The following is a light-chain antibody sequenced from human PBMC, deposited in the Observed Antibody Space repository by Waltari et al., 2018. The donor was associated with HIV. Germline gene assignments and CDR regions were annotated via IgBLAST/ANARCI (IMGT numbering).Light chain of an antibody. CDR1: QSVTTY. Sequence: DIVLTQSPATLSLSPGVRATLSCRASQSVTTYLAWYQQKPGQAPRLLIYDASNRASGIPARFSGSGSGTDFTLTISSLEPEDFAVYYCQQRSKWPPLTFGGGTKVEIK. J-gene: IGKJ4*01. V-gene: IGKV3-11*01. CDR2: DAS. CDR3: QQRSKWPPLT.